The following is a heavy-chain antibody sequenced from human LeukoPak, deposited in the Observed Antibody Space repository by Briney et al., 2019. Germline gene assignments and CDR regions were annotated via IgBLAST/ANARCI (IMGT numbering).Heavy chain of an antibody. Sequence: ASVKVSCKASGGTFSSYAISWVRQAPGQGLEWMGGIIPIFGTANYAQKFQGRVTITTDESTSTAYMELSSLRSEDTAEYYCAVATYYYDSSGSPFDYWGQGTLVTVSS. V-gene: IGHV1-69*05. CDR2: IIPIFGTA. J-gene: IGHJ4*02. D-gene: IGHD3-22*01. CDR1: GGTFSSYA. CDR3: AVATYYYDSSGSPFDY.